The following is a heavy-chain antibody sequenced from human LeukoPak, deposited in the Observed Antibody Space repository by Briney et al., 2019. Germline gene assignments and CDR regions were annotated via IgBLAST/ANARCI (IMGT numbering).Heavy chain of an antibody. CDR2: IQDGGTT. J-gene: IGHJ4*02. CDR3: TTVTHFYL. Sequence: GGSLRLSCAASGFTFSDAWLSWVRQAPGKGLEWIGRIQDGGTTDYAAPVKGRFTISRDDSKATLYLRMNSLKTEDTAIYYCTTVTHFYLGGQGTLVTVSS. D-gene: IGHD2-15*01. V-gene: IGHV3-15*01. CDR1: GFTFSDAW.